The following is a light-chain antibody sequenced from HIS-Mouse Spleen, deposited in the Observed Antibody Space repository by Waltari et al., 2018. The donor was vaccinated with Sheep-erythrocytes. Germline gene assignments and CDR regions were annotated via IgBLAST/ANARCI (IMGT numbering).Light chain of an antibody. CDR1: QGIRTD. J-gene: IGKJ2*01. CDR3: LQDYNYPYT. V-gene: IGKV1-6*01. CDR2: AAS. Sequence: AIQMTQSPSSLSASVGDRVTITSRASQGIRTDLGWYHQTPGKATKLLIYAASSLQSRGPSRFSGSGSGTDFTLTLSSLQTEDFATYCCLQDYNYPYTFGQGTKLKIK.